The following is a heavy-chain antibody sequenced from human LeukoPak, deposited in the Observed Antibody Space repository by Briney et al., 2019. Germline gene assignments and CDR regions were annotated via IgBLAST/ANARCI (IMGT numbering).Heavy chain of an antibody. V-gene: IGHV1-58*02. Sequence: GASVKVSCKASGFXFTSSAIQWVRQARGQRLEWIGWIVVGSGNTNYAQKFQERVTITRDMSTSTAYMELSSLRSEDTAVYYCAALDGGNSGADYWGQGTLVTVSS. J-gene: IGHJ4*02. CDR2: IVVGSGNT. CDR3: AALDGGNSGADY. D-gene: IGHD4-23*01. CDR1: GFXFTSSA.